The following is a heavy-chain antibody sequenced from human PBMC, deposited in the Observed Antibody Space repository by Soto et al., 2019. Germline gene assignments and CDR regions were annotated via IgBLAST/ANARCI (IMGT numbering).Heavy chain of an antibody. V-gene: IGHV1-69*13. CDR1: GGTFSSYA. CDR2: IIPIFGTA. D-gene: IGHD2-15*01. J-gene: IGHJ5*02. Sequence: GASVKVSCKASGGTFSSYAISWVRQAPGQGLEWMGGIIPIFGTANYAQKFQGRVTITADESTSTAYMELSSLRSEDTAVYYCARDDCSGGSCYRGWFDPWGQGTLVTVSS. CDR3: ARDDCSGGSCYRGWFDP.